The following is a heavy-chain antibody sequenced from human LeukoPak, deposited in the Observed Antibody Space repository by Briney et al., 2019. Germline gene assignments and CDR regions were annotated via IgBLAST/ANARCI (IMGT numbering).Heavy chain of an antibody. V-gene: IGHV1-3*01. D-gene: IGHD3-22*01. Sequence: ASVKVSCKASGYTFIDYAIHWVRQAHRQTLEWMGWINADNGDTKYSQNFQGRVTITRDTSASTAYMELSSLRSEDTAVYYCARGYYDSPGYYYYFDYWGQGTLVTVSS. CDR2: INADNGDT. CDR3: ARGYYDSPGYYYYFDY. CDR1: GYTFIDYA. J-gene: IGHJ4*02.